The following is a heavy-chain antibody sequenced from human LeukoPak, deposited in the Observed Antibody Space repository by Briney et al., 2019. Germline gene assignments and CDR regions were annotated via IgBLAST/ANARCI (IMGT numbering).Heavy chain of an antibody. CDR3: AKDVWFGKDRKPY. CDR1: GFTFSSYA. D-gene: IGHD3-10*01. J-gene: IGHJ4*02. CDR2: ISGSGGST. V-gene: IGHV3-23*01. Sequence: PGGSLRLSCAASGFTFSSYAMSWVRQAPGKGLEWVSAISGSGGSTYYADSVEGRFTISRDNSKNTLYLQMNSLRAEDTAVYYCAKDVWFGKDRKPYWGQGTLVTVSS.